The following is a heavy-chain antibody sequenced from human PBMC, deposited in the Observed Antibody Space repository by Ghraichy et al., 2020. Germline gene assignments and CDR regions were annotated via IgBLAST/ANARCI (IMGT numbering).Heavy chain of an antibody. J-gene: IGHJ5*02. V-gene: IGHV3-21*01. Sequence: GGSLRLSCAASGFTFSSYSMNWVRQAPGKGLEWVSSISSSSSYIYYADSVKGRFTISRDNAKNSLYLQMNSLRAEDTAVYYCARDGGEDGYNYNWFDPWGQGTLVTVSS. D-gene: IGHD5-24*01. CDR3: ARDGGEDGYNYNWFDP. CDR1: GFTFSSYS. CDR2: ISSSSSYI.